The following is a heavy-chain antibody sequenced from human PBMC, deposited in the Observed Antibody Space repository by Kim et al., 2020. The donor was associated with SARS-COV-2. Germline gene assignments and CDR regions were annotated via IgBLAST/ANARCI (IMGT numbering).Heavy chain of an antibody. CDR2: IIPIFGTA. D-gene: IGHD2-2*02. V-gene: IGHV1-69*13. Sequence: SVKVSCKASGGTFSSYAISWVRQAPGQGLEWMGGIIPIFGTANYAQKFQGRVTITADESTSTAYMELSSLRSEDTAVYYCARRRDTLDAFDIWGQGTMVTVSS. CDR3: ARRRDTLDAFDI. J-gene: IGHJ3*02. CDR1: GGTFSSYA.